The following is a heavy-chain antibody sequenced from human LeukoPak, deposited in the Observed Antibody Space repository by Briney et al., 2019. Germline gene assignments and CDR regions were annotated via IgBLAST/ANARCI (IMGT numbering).Heavy chain of an antibody. CDR2: ISSSSSYI. Sequence: GGSLRLSCAASGFTFSTSWMSWVRQAPGKGLEWVSSISSSSSYIYYADSVKGRFTISRGNAKNSLYLRMNSLRAEDTAVYYCARVRDGQLGDAFDIWGQGTMVTVSS. V-gene: IGHV3-21*01. CDR1: GFTFSTSW. J-gene: IGHJ3*02. CDR3: ARVRDGQLGDAFDI. D-gene: IGHD6-6*01.